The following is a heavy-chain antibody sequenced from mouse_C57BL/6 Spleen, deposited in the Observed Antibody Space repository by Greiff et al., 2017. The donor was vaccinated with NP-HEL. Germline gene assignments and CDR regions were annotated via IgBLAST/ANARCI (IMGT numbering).Heavy chain of an antibody. CDR2: ISSGSSTI. J-gene: IGHJ2*01. V-gene: IGHV5-17*01. CDR1: GFTFSDYG. Sequence: EVMLVESGGGLVKPGGSLKLSCAASGFTFSDYGMHWVRQAPEKGLEWVAYISSGSSTIYYADTVKGRFTISSDNAKNTLFLQMTSLRSEDTAMYYCSRGGKPLYFDYWGQGTPLTVSS. CDR3: SRGGKPLYFDY.